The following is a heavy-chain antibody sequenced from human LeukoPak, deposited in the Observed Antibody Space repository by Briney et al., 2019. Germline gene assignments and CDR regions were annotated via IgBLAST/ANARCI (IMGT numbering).Heavy chain of an antibody. J-gene: IGHJ6*03. CDR2: IYYSGST. D-gene: IGHD3-22*01. CDR1: GGSISSSSYY. V-gene: IGHV4-39*07. Sequence: SETLSLTCTVSGGSISSSSYYWGWIRQPPGKGLEWIGSIYYSGSTYYNPSLKSRVTISVDTSKNQFSLKLSSVTAADTAVYYCARAVDYYDSSGYIYYYYYYMDVWGKGTTVTVSS. CDR3: ARAVDYYDSSGYIYYYYYYMDV.